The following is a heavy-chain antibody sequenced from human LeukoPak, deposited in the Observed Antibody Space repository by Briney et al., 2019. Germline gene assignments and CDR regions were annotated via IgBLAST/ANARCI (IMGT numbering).Heavy chain of an antibody. CDR2: IYYSGST. CDR1: GGSIRSYY. D-gene: IGHD5-18*01. Sequence: SETLSLTCTVSGGSIRSYYWSWIRQPPGKGLEWIAYIYYSGSTNYNPSLKSRVTISVDTSKNQFSLKLSSVTAADTAVYYCARDTWIQLWSSRGWFDPWGQGTLVTVSS. CDR3: ARDTWIQLWSSRGWFDP. V-gene: IGHV4-59*12. J-gene: IGHJ5*02.